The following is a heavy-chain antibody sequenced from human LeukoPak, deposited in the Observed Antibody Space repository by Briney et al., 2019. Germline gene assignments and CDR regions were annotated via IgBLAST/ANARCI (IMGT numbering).Heavy chain of an antibody. Sequence: ASVKVSCKASGYTFTSYGISWVRQAPGQGLEWMGWISAYNGNTNYAQKLQGRVTMTTDTSTSTAYMELRSLRSDDTAVYYCAREVIEQLVSSSWFDPWGQGTLVTVSS. J-gene: IGHJ5*02. D-gene: IGHD6-6*01. CDR2: ISAYNGNT. CDR1: GYTFTSYG. V-gene: IGHV1-18*01. CDR3: AREVIEQLVSSSWFDP.